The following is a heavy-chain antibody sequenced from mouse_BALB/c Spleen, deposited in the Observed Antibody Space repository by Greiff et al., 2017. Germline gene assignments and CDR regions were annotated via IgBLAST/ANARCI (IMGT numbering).Heavy chain of an antibody. V-gene: IGHV3-8*02. CDR2: ISYSGST. Sequence: EVKLMESGPSLVKPSQTLSLTCSVTGDSITSGYWNWIRKFPGNKLEYMGYISYSGSTYYNPSLKSRISITRDTSKNQYYLQLNSVTTEDTATYYCARYKGSSYDAMDYWGQGTSVTVSS. J-gene: IGHJ4*01. D-gene: IGHD1-1*01. CDR1: GDSITSGY. CDR3: ARYKGSSYDAMDY.